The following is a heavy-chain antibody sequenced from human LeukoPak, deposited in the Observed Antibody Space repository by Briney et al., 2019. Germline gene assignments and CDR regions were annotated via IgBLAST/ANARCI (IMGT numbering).Heavy chain of an antibody. D-gene: IGHD1-26*01. CDR2: ISSSSSYI. J-gene: IGHJ4*02. CDR3: ARGDGGAAGYDY. V-gene: IGHV3-21*01. Sequence: PGGSLRLSCAASGFTFSSYSMNWVRQAPGKGLEWVSSISSSSSYIYYADSVKGRFVISRDNAKNSLYLQMNSLRAEETAVYYCARGDGGAAGYDYWGQGTLVTVSS. CDR1: GFTFSSYS.